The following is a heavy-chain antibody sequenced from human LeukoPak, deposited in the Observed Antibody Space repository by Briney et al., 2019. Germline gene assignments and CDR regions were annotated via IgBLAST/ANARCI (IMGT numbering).Heavy chain of an antibody. D-gene: IGHD3-3*02. CDR3: ATHDEGSFFES. V-gene: IGHV4-39*01. J-gene: IGHJ4*02. Sequence: SETLSLTCTVSGGSVRTTRCYWAWIRQSPGMGLEWIGSISYFGSAYYRPSLQSRATVSMDSSKTQISLTLSSVTATDTALYYCATHDEGSFFESWGQGALVTVS. CDR1: GGSVRTTRCY. CDR2: ISYFGSA.